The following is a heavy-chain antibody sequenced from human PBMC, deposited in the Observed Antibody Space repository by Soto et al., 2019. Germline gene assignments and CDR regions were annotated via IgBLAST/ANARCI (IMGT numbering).Heavy chain of an antibody. CDR2: IIPIFGTA. V-gene: IGHV1-69*13. J-gene: IGHJ5*02. Sequence: SVKVSCKASGGTFSSYAISWVRQAPGQGLEWMGGIIPIFGTANYAQKFQGRVTITADESTSTAYMELSSLRSEDTAAYYCAVDCSGGSCYSVPSWFDPGGQGTLVTDSS. CDR3: AVDCSGGSCYSVPSWFDP. D-gene: IGHD2-15*01. CDR1: GGTFSSYA.